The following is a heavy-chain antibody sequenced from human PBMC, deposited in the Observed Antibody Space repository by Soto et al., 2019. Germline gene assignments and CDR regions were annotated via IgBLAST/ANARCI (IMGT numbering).Heavy chain of an antibody. D-gene: IGHD6-13*01. Sequence: GASVKVSCKASVGTFSSYTISWVRQAPGQGLEWMGRIIPILGIANYAQKFQGRVTITADKSTSTAYMELSSLRSEDTAVYYCARGGVGGIAAAWGQGTLVTVSS. V-gene: IGHV1-69*02. J-gene: IGHJ4*02. CDR2: IIPILGIA. CDR3: ARGGVGGIAAA. CDR1: VGTFSSYT.